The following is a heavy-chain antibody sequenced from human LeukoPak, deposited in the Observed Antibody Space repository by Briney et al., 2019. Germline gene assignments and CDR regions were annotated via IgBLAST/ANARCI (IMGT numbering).Heavy chain of an antibody. D-gene: IGHD4-23*01. CDR3: ARSPLGRQDYGGNPYFDY. CDR1: GYTFTKFD. J-gene: IGHJ4*02. CDR2: IIPIFGTA. V-gene: IGHV1-69*13. Sequence: GASVKVSCKASGYTFTKFDINWVRQAPGQGLEWMGGIIPIFGTANYAQKFQGRVTITADESTSTAYMELSSLRSEDTAVYYCARSPLGRQDYGGNPYFDYWGQGTLVTVSS.